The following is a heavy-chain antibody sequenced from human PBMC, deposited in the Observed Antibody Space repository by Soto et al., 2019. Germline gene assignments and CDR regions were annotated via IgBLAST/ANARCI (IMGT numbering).Heavy chain of an antibody. CDR3: ARYVATSPAGWFEP. D-gene: IGHD3-10*02. J-gene: IGHJ5*02. V-gene: IGHV2-5*02. CDR2: IYWDGDN. CDR1: GFSLTNNGEA. Sequence: QITLKESGPTLVKPTQTLTLTCTFSGFSLTNNGEAVGWFRQSPGKALEWLVLIYWDGDNRYNPTLRTRLSTTKDTSKTQVVLTLTNMDPVDTATYYCARYVATSPAGWFEPWGQGIPVTVSS.